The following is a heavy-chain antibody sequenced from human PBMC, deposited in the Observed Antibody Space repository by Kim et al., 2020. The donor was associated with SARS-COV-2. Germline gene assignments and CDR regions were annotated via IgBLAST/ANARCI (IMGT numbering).Heavy chain of an antibody. CDR3: ARDLKGLLWFGD. CDR2: IYSGGST. Sequence: GGSLRLSCAASGFTVSSNYMSWVRQAPGKGLEWVSVIYSGGSTYYADSVKGRFTISRDNSKNTLYLQMNSLRAEDTAVYYCARDLKGLLWFGDWGQGTLVTVSS. D-gene: IGHD3-10*01. J-gene: IGHJ4*02. V-gene: IGHV3-53*01. CDR1: GFTVSSNY.